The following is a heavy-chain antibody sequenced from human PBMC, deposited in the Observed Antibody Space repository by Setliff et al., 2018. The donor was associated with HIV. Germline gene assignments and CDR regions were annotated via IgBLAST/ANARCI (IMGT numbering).Heavy chain of an antibody. D-gene: IGHD3-10*01. CDR2: VHSTGTT. Sequence: SETLSLTCTVSGGSFSTYYWSWIRQPAGEGPEYIGRVHSTGTTIYNPSLKSRVTMSVDASKSQLSLKLRSVTAADTAVHYCARARITMIGGRLEPYAFDRWGQGTKVTVSS. J-gene: IGHJ3*01. CDR1: GGSFSTYY. V-gene: IGHV4-4*07. CDR3: ARARITMIGGRLEPYAFDR.